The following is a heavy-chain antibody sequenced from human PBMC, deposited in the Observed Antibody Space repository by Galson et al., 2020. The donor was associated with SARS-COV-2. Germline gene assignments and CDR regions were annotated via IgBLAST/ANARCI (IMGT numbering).Heavy chain of an antibody. D-gene: IGHD3-22*01. CDR2: INHSGST. CDR3: ASRISYYYDSSGYYHPGKWFDP. Sequence: SETLSLTCAVYGGSFSGYYWSWIRQPPGKGLEWIGEINHSGSTNYNPSLKSRVTISVDTSKNQFSLKLSSVTAADTAVYYCASRISYYYDSSGYYHPGKWFDPWGQGTLVTVSS. CDR1: GGSFSGYY. V-gene: IGHV4-34*01. J-gene: IGHJ5*02.